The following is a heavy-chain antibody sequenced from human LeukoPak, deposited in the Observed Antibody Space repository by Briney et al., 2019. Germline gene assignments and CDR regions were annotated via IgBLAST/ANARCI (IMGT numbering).Heavy chain of an antibody. CDR2: ISSSSSYI. CDR3: ARDPTMKYSSGQTGGDY. J-gene: IGHJ4*02. D-gene: IGHD6-19*01. Sequence: PGGSLRLSCAASGFTFSSYSMNWARQAPGKGLEWVSSISSSSSYIYYADSVKGRFTISRDNAKNSLYLQMNSLRAEDTAVYYCARDPTMKYSSGQTGGDYWGQGTLVTVSS. V-gene: IGHV3-21*01. CDR1: GFTFSSYS.